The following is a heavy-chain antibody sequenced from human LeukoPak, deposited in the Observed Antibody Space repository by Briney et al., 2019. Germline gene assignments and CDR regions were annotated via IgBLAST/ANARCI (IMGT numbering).Heavy chain of an antibody. V-gene: IGHV3-30*02. CDR2: IRYDGSNK. Sequence: GGSLRLSCAASGFTFSSYGMHWVRQAPGKGLEWVAFIRYDGSNKYYADPVKGRFTISRDNSKNTLYLQMNSLRAEDTAVYYCAKDRNYYDSSGYYSLMDYWGQGTLVTVSS. CDR3: AKDRNYYDSSGYYSLMDY. CDR1: GFTFSSYG. J-gene: IGHJ4*02. D-gene: IGHD3-22*01.